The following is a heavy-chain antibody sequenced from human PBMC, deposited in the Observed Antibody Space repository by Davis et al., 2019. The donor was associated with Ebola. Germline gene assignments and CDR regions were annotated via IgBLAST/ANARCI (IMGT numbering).Heavy chain of an antibody. J-gene: IGHJ3*02. V-gene: IGHV3-48*02. Sequence: GESLKISCSASGFTFSSYAMHWVRQAPGKGLEWLSYISSTSSMRYYADSVKGRFTISRDNAKDSLFLQMNSLRDEDTAVYYCARDLSWYHAFEIWGQGTMVIVSS. CDR3: ARDLSWYHAFEI. CDR1: GFTFSSYA. CDR2: ISSTSSMR. D-gene: IGHD6-13*01.